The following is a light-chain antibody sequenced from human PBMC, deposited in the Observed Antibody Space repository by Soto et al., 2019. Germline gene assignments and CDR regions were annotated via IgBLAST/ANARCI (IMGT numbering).Light chain of an antibody. CDR2: GAS. V-gene: IGKV3-20*01. CDR3: QQYGTSPRT. J-gene: IGKJ1*01. Sequence: EMVLTQSPGTLSLSPGERATLSRRASQSVSSTYLAWYQQKPGQAPGLLIYGASSRATGIPDRFSGSASGTDFTLTICRLESEDFAVYYCQQYGTSPRTFGQGTTVEIK. CDR1: QSVSSTY.